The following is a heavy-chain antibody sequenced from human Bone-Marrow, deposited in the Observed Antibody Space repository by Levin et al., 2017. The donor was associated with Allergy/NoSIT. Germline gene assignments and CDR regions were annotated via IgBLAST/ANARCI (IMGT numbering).Heavy chain of an antibody. CDR2: IYWDDDK. V-gene: IGHV2-5*02. D-gene: IGHD3-22*01. CDR1: GFSLSTSGVG. Sequence: SGPTLVKPTQTLTLTCTFSGFSLSTSGVGVGWIRQPPGKALEWLALIYWDDDKRYSPSLKSRLTITKDTSKNQVVLTMTNMDPVDTATYYCAHSGLKGVKRITMTRAFDIWGQGTMVTVSS. CDR3: AHSGLKGVKRITMTRAFDI. J-gene: IGHJ3*02.